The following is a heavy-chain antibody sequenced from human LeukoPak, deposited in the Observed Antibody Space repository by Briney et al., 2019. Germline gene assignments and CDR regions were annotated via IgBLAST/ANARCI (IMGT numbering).Heavy chain of an antibody. CDR3: AKAPVDWSNGWFDT. J-gene: IGHJ5*02. D-gene: IGHD1/OR15-1a*01. CDR2: ISGSGDTT. V-gene: IGHV3-23*01. CDR1: GFTFSSYA. Sequence: GGSLRLSCAASGFTFSSYAMSWVRQAPGKGLEWVSAISGSGDTTFYTGSVKGRFIISRDNSKNTLYLQMSILRPEDTAIYYCAKAPVDWSNGWFDTWGQGTLVTVSS.